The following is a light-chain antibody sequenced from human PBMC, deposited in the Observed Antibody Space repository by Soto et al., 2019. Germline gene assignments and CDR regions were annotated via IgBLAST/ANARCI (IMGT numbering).Light chain of an antibody. CDR3: SSYTISSTVV. V-gene: IGLV2-14*01. CDR2: EVA. Sequence: QSALTQHASVSGSPGQSITISCTGTSGDVGGYKYVSWYQQHPGKAPKLMIYEVANRPSGVSDRFSGSKSGNTASLTISGLQAEDEANYYCSSYTISSTVVFGGGTKVTVL. CDR1: SGDVGGYKY. J-gene: IGLJ2*01.